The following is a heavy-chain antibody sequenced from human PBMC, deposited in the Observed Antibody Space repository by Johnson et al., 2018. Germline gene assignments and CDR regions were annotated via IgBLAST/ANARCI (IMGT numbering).Heavy chain of an antibody. CDR2: ITNINSYI. J-gene: IGHJ3*02. CDR3: VRDCSGGSCYSGAFDI. Sequence: EVQLVESGGGLVKPGASLRLSCAASGFTFSSYRMNWVRQAPGQGLEWVSSITNINSYIYHADSVKGRFTISRDNAQNSLDLQMNRLRAEDKAVYYCVRDCSGGSCYSGAFDIWGQGTMGTVSS. CDR1: GFTFSSYR. V-gene: IGHV3-21*06. D-gene: IGHD2-15*01.